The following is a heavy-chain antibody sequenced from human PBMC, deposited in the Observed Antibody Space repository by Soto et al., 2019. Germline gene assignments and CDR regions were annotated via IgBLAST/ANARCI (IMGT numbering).Heavy chain of an antibody. Sequence: SVKVSCKASGGTFSSYAISWVRQAPGQGLEWMGGIIPIFGTANYAQKFQGRVTITADESTSTAYMELSSLRAEDTAVYYCAKDPQHDRSGYYYYYYGMDVWGQGTTVTVSS. V-gene: IGHV1-69*13. CDR2: IIPIFGTA. D-gene: IGHD3-22*01. CDR3: AKDPQHDRSGYYYYYYGMDV. J-gene: IGHJ6*02. CDR1: GGTFSSYA.